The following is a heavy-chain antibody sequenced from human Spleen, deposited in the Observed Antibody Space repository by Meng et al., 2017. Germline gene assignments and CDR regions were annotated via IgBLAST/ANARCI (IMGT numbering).Heavy chain of an antibody. J-gene: IGHJ4*02. CDR3: AKGSMVRGVILYYFDY. V-gene: IGHV3-74*01. CDR2: INSDGSTT. D-gene: IGHD3-10*01. CDR1: GFTFSSYW. Sequence: GGSLRLSCVASGFTFSSYWMHWVRQAPGKGLVWVSRINSDGSTTTYADSVKGRFTISRDNAKNSLYLQMNSLRAEDMALYYCAKGSMVRGVILYYFDYWGQGTLVTVSS.